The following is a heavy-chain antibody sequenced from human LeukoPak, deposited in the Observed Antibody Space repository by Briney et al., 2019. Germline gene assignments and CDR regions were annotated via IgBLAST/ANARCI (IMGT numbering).Heavy chain of an antibody. D-gene: IGHD3-22*01. CDR1: GGSFSGYY. CDR2: INHSGST. J-gene: IGHJ4*02. Sequence: PSETLSLTCAVYGGSFSGYYWSWIRQPPGKGLEWTGEINHSGSTNYNPSLKSRVTISVDTSKNQFSLKLSSVTAADTAVYYCARGGDYDSSGYWATRRYYFDYWGQGTLVTVSS. V-gene: IGHV4-34*01. CDR3: ARGGDYDSSGYWATRRYYFDY.